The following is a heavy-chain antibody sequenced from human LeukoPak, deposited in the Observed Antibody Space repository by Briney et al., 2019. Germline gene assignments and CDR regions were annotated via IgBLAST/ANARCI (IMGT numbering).Heavy chain of an antibody. CDR3: AKDNTAMVPFELYYYYYYYMDV. V-gene: IGHV3-23*01. D-gene: IGHD5-18*01. J-gene: IGHJ6*03. CDR1: GFTFSSYG. CDR2: ISGSGGST. Sequence: GGSLRLSCAASGFTFSSYGMSWVRQAPGKGLEWVSAISGSGGSTYYADSVKGRFTISRDNSKNTLYLQMNSLRAEDTAVYYCAKDNTAMVPFELYYYYYYYMDVWGKGTTVTISS.